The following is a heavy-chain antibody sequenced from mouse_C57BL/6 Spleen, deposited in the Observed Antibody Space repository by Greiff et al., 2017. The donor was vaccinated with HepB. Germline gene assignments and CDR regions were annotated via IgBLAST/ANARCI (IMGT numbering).Heavy chain of an antibody. V-gene: IGHV1-22*01. CDR3: ARDRLRRFDY. J-gene: IGHJ2*01. CDR1: GYTFTDYN. CDR2: INPNNGGT. Sequence: EVKLQESGPELVKPGASVKMSCKASGYTFTDYNMHWVKQSHGKSLEWIGYINPNNGGTSYNQKFKGKATLTVNKSSSTAYMELRSLTSEDSAVYYCARDRLRRFDYWGQGTTLTVSS. D-gene: IGHD2-4*01.